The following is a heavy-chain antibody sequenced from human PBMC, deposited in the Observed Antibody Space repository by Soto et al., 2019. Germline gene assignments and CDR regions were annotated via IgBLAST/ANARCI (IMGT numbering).Heavy chain of an antibody. D-gene: IGHD6-13*01. Sequence: ASVKVSCKASGYTFTSYAMHWVRQAPGQRLEWMGWINAGNGNTKYSQKFQGRVTITRDTSASTAYMELSSLRSEDTAVYYCARAHSSSWPPKYFQHWGQGTLVTVSS. CDR3: ARAHSSSWPPKYFQH. CDR2: INAGNGNT. J-gene: IGHJ1*01. CDR1: GYTFTSYA. V-gene: IGHV1-3*01.